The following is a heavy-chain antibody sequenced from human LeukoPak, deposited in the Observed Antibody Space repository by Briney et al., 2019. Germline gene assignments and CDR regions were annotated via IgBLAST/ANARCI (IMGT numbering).Heavy chain of an antibody. V-gene: IGHV3-23*01. D-gene: IGHD2/OR15-2a*01. CDR2: ISGAGVTI. J-gene: IGHJ4*02. Sequence: GGSLRLSCVASGFTFSSYGMNLVRQAPGKGLEWVSAISGAGVTIFYADSVKGRFTISRDNSRNTLYLQMNSLRAEDTAVYYCAKGTSMNTFFDYWGQGTLVTVSS. CDR3: AKGTSMNTFFDY. CDR1: GFTFSSYG.